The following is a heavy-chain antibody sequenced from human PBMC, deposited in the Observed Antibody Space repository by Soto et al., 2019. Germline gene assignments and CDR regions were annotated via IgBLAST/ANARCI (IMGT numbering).Heavy chain of an antibody. V-gene: IGHV2-5*02. CDR2: IYWDDDK. Sequence: QITLKESGPTLVKPTQTLTLTCTFSGFSLSTSGVGVGWIRQPPGKALEWLALIYWDDDKRYSPSLKSRLTITKDTSKNQVVLTMTNMDPVDTATYYCAHRGRFGIFGAGVVVVADEDAFDIWGQGTMVTVSS. CDR1: GFSLSTSGVG. D-gene: IGHD2-15*01. J-gene: IGHJ3*02. CDR3: AHRGRFGIFGAGVVVVADEDAFDI.